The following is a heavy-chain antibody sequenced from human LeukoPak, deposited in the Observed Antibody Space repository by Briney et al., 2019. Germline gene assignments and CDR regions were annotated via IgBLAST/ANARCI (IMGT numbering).Heavy chain of an antibody. CDR1: GFTFSSNA. CDR3: AKLRTVTTSLLFDY. D-gene: IGHD4-17*01. J-gene: IGHJ4*02. Sequence: GGSLRLSCAASGFTFSSNAMSWVRQAPGKGLEWVSAISGSGGSTYYADSVKGRFTISRDNSKNTLYLQMNSLRAEDTAVYYCAKLRTVTTSLLFDYWGQGTLVTVSS. CDR2: ISGSGGST. V-gene: IGHV3-23*01.